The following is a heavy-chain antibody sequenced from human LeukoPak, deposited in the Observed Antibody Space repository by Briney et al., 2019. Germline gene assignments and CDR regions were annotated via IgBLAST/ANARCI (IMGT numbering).Heavy chain of an antibody. CDR3: AREEPGYDYVWGSYRLFDY. CDR2: ISAYNGNT. J-gene: IGHJ4*02. Sequence: AASVNVSCRASGYTFTSYGISWVRQAPGQGLEWMGWISAYNGNTNYAQKLQGRVTMTTDTSTSTAYMELRSLRSDDTAVYYCAREEPGYDYVWGSYRLFDYWGQGTLVTVSS. D-gene: IGHD3-16*02. CDR1: GYTFTSYG. V-gene: IGHV1-18*01.